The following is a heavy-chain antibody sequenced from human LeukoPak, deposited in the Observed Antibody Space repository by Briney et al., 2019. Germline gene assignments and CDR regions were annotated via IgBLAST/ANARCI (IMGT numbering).Heavy chain of an antibody. D-gene: IGHD6-19*01. CDR3: AKTTVGYSSGRYPGWPADC. J-gene: IGHJ4*02. V-gene: IGHV3-23*01. CDR2: ISGSGGNT. CDR1: GITLSNYG. Sequence: GGSLRLSCAVSGITLSNYGMSWVRQAPGKGLEWVSGISGSGGNTYYADSVKGRFTISRDNSKNTVYLQMNSLTADDTAVYYCAKTTVGYSSGRYPGWPADCWGQGTLVTVSS.